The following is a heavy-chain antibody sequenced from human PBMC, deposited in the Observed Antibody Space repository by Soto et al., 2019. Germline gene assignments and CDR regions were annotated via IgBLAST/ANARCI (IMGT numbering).Heavy chain of an antibody. D-gene: IGHD3-22*01. V-gene: IGHV3-23*01. CDR2: ISGSGGST. J-gene: IGHJ4*02. CDR3: AKEGGRWYDSSGYPLYYFDY. CDR1: GFTFSSYA. Sequence: PGGSLRLSCAASGFTFSSYAMSWVRQAPGKGLEWVSAISGSGGSTYYADSVKGRFTISRDNSKNTLYLQMNSLRAEDTAVYYCAKEGGRWYDSSGYPLYYFDYWGQGPLVTVS.